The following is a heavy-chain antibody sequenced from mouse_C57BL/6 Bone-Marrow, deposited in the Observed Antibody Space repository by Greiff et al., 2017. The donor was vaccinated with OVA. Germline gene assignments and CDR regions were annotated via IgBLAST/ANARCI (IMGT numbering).Heavy chain of an antibody. CDR1: GYTFTDYY. D-gene: IGHD2-3*01. CDR3: ARRWLPDWYFDV. J-gene: IGHJ1*03. Sequence: VQLQQSGPVLVKPGASVKMSCKASGYTFTDYYMNWVKQSHGKSLEWIGVINPYNGGTSYNQKFKGKATLTVDKSSSTAYMELNSLTSEDSAVYYCARRWLPDWYFDVWGTGTRVTVSS. V-gene: IGHV1-19*01. CDR2: INPYNGGT.